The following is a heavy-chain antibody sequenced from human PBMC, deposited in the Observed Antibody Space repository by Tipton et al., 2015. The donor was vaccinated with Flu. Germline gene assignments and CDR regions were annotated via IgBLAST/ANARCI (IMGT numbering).Heavy chain of an antibody. V-gene: IGHV4-59*01. CDR2: IYYSGST. CDR1: GGSISSYY. CDR3: VREQGSGWFDP. D-gene: IGHD2-8*02. Sequence: LRLSCTVSGGSISSYYWSWIRQPPGKGLEWIGYIYYSGSTKYNPSLKSRVTISVDTSKNQFSLRLNSVTAADTAVYYCVREQGSGWFDPWGQGTLVSVSS. J-gene: IGHJ5*02.